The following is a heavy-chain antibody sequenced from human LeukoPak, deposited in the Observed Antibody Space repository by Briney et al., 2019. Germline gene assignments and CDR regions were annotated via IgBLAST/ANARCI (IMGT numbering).Heavy chain of an antibody. D-gene: IGHD3-22*01. J-gene: IGHJ4*02. CDR2: INPNSGGT. V-gene: IGHV1-2*02. CDR3: ARGAGYSGRSVDY. CDR1: GYTFTGYY. Sequence: ASVKVSCKASGYTFTGYYMHWVRQAPGQGLEWMGWINPNSGGTNYAQKFQGRVTMPRDTSISTAYMELSRLRSDDTAVYYCARGAGYSGRSVDYWGQGTLVTVSS.